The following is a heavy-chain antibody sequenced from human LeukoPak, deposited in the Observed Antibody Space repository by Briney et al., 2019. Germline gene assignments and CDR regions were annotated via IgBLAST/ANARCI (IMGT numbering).Heavy chain of an antibody. D-gene: IGHD3-22*01. CDR3: ARVHYDSSGYYFDYYYYYMDV. V-gene: IGHV4-59*01. CDR2: IYYSGST. J-gene: IGHJ6*03. CDR1: GGSISSYY. Sequence: NPSETLSLTCTVSGGSISSYYWSWIRQPPGKGLDWIGYIYYSGSTNYNPSLKSRVTISVDASKNQFSLKLSSVTAADTAVYYCARVHYDSSGYYFDYYYYYMDVWGKGTTVTVSS.